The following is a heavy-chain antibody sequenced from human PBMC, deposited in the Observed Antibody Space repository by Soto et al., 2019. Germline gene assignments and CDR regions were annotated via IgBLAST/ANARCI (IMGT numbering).Heavy chain of an antibody. CDR2: ISTYNSNT. D-gene: IGHD7-27*01. J-gene: IGHJ6*02. CDR3: ARGLGTNGLDV. V-gene: IGHV1-18*04. Sequence: QVQLLQSGAEVKKPGASVKVSCKASGYKYTTYGITWMRQAPGQGLEWLGGISTYNSNTDYAHNLQDRITMTTETSTSTAYLVVRSLTSDDTAVYFCARGLGTNGLDVWGQGTTVTVSS. CDR1: GYKYTTYG.